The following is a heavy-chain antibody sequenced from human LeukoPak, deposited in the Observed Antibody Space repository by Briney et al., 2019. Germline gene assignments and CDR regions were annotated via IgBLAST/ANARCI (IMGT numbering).Heavy chain of an antibody. J-gene: IGHJ6*02. CDR2: IWYDGSNK. CDR1: GFTFSTYT. Sequence: PGGSLRLSCTASGFTFSTYTMNWVRQAPGKGLEWVAVIWYDGSNKYYADSVKGRFTISRDHSKNTLYLQMNSLRAEDTAVYYCARDRQYYDILTGYKPRYYGMDVWGQGTTVTVSS. D-gene: IGHD3-9*01. V-gene: IGHV3-33*08. CDR3: ARDRQYYDILTGYKPRYYGMDV.